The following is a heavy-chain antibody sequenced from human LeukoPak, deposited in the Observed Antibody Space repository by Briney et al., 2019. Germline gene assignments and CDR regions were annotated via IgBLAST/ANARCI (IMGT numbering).Heavy chain of an antibody. CDR3: AREAYSSGHNDY. V-gene: IGHV3-7*01. CDR2: IKQDGSEK. Sequence: GGSLRLSCAASGFTFSSNWMSWVRQAPGKGLEWVANIKQDGSEKYYVDSVKGRFTISRDNAKNSLYLQMNSLRAEDTAVYYCAREAYSSGHNDYWGQGTLVTVSS. D-gene: IGHD6-19*01. J-gene: IGHJ4*02. CDR1: GFTFSSNW.